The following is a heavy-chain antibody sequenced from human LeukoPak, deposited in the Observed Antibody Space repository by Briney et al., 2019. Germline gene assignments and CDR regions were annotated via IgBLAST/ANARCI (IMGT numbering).Heavy chain of an antibody. CDR1: GFTFSNYG. D-gene: IGHD3-10*01. CDR3: ARDIWPWHFDL. CDR2: IQSDGSRK. Sequence: GGSLRLSCVASGFTFSNYGLHWVRQAPGKGLEWVAFIQSDGSRKYHADSVTGRFTISRDNSRNTLYLQMNSLKAEDTAVFYCARDIWPWHFDLCGRGTLVTVSS. V-gene: IGHV3-30*02. J-gene: IGHJ2*01.